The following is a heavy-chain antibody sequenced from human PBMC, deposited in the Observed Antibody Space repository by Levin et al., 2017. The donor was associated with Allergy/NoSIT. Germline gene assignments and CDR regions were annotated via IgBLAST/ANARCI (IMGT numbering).Heavy chain of an antibody. Sequence: ASVKVSCKASGYTFTSYGISWVRQAPGQGLEWMGWISAYNGNTNYAQKLQGRVTMTTDTSTSTAYMELRSLRSDDTAVYYCATDTMVRGVPRVSARYYYYGMDVWGQGTTVTVSS. CDR2: ISAYNGNT. D-gene: IGHD3-10*01. J-gene: IGHJ6*02. V-gene: IGHV1-18*01. CDR3: ATDTMVRGVPRVSARYYYYGMDV. CDR1: GYTFTSYG.